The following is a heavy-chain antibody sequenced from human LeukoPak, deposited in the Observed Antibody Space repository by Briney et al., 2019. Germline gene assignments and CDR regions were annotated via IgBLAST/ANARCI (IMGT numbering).Heavy chain of an antibody. CDR1: GYSSTSSW. J-gene: IGHJ5*02. V-gene: IGHV5-51*01. D-gene: IGHD6-6*01. CDR3: ARGREEYSRASLDP. CDR2: IYPGDSAT. Sequence: KPGESLKTSCKDAGYSSTSSWSGWVRQMPGKGLEWMGIIYPGDSATRYSPSFQGQVTISADKSISTAYLQWSSLKASATAMYYCARGREEYSRASLDPWGQGTLVTVST.